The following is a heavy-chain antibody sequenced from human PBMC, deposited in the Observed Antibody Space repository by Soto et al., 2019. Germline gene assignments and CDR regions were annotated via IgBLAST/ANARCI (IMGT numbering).Heavy chain of an antibody. V-gene: IGHV4-31*03. D-gene: IGHD6-6*01. Sequence: PSETLSLTCTVSGGSISSGANYWSWIRQHPGKGLEWIGYIYYTGTTYYSPSLKSRLTISLDTSKNQFSLRLTSVTAADTAVYYCARDAYNPDSSSRGDYYYYDMDVWGQGTTVTVSS. J-gene: IGHJ6*02. CDR3: ARDAYNPDSSSRGDYYYYDMDV. CDR1: GGSISSGANY. CDR2: IYYTGTT.